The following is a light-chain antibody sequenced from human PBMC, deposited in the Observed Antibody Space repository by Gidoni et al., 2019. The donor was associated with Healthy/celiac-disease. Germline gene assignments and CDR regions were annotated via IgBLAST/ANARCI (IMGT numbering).Light chain of an antibody. J-gene: IGKJ4*01. CDR3: QQYNNWPPLT. CDR1: QSCSSN. CDR2: GAS. V-gene: IGKV3-15*01. Sequence: EIVMTQSPAPLSGSPGERATLSCRASQSCSSNLAWYQQKPGQAPRLLIYGASTRATGIPARFSGSGSGTEFTLTISSLQSEDFAVYYCQQYNNWPPLTFGGGTKVEIK.